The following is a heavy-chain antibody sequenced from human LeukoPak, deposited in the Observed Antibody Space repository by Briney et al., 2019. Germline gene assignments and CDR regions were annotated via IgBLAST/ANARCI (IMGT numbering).Heavy chain of an antibody. CDR2: IYSGGST. CDR3: ARDRLYSSSSEDY. D-gene: IGHD6-6*01. V-gene: IGHV3-53*01. Sequence: WGSLRLSCAASGFTVSSNYMSWVRQAPGKGLEWVSVIYSGGSTYYADSVQGRFTISRDNSKNTLYLQMNSLRAEDTAVYYCARDRLYSSSSEDYWGQGILVTVSS. J-gene: IGHJ4*02. CDR1: GFTVSSNY.